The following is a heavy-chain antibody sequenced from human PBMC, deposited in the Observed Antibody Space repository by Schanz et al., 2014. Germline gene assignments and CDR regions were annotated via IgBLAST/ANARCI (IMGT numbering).Heavy chain of an antibody. CDR2: ISVYTGNT. CDR3: ARDRRFFDRDDLYYFDS. Sequence: QDQLLQSGAAVKKPGSSVRVSCKASGGTLDTYKIAWVRQVPGQRLEWMGWISVYTGNTKYGQKVQGRVTMTTDTSTSTAYMALTDLRSDDTAVYYCARDRRFFDRDDLYYFDSWGQGTLVTVSS. D-gene: IGHD3-3*01. V-gene: IGHV1-18*01. CDR1: GGTLDTYK. J-gene: IGHJ4*02.